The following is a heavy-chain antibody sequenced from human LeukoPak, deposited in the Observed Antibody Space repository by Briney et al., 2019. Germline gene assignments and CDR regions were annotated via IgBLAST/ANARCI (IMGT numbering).Heavy chain of an antibody. Sequence: GGSLRLSCAASGFTFSSYSMNWVRQAPGKGLEWVSSISSSSSYIYYADSVKGRFTISRDNAKNSLYLQMNSLRAEDTAVYYCARGPYYYDSSGYVRFFDYWGQGTLVTVSS. CDR2: ISSSSSYI. V-gene: IGHV3-21*01. CDR1: GFTFSSYS. CDR3: ARGPYYYDSSGYVRFFDY. J-gene: IGHJ4*02. D-gene: IGHD3-22*01.